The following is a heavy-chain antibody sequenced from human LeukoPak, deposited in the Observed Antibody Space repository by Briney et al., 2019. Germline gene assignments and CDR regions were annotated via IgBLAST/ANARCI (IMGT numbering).Heavy chain of an antibody. D-gene: IGHD3-3*01. CDR1: VGSISSSSYY. V-gene: IGHV4-39*01. J-gene: IGHJ4*02. CDR2: IYYSGSP. CDR3: AGHDFWSGYYRVEYYFDY. Sequence: SETLSLTCTVSVGSISSSSYYWLWIRQPPGKGLEWIGCIYYSGSPYYNPPLKSRVNISVDTPKQQFSLTRRSVTAADTAVYYCAGHDFWSGYYRVEYYFDYWGQGTLVTVSS.